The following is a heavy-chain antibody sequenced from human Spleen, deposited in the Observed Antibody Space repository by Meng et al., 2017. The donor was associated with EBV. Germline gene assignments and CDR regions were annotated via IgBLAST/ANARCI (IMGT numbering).Heavy chain of an antibody. Sequence: VPLVQTGGEVRKPGVSVAVYCKTFDYMSFAHGFSGVGQAPGQGLEWKGCIYIYSGETVYAQKFQDRVIMTIDTSTNTGYMELRNLRSDDTAVYYCARRGPQLLDLWGQGTVVTVSS. CDR3: ARRGPQLLDL. V-gene: IGHV1-18*01. D-gene: IGHD1-1*01. CDR2: IYIYSGET. J-gene: IGHJ3*01. CDR1: DYMSFAHG.